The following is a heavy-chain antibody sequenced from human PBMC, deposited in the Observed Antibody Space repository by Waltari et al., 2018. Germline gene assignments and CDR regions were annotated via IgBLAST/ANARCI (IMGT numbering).Heavy chain of an antibody. CDR1: GGTFSSYS. CDR2: IITPSFAAP. J-gene: IGHJ6*04. V-gene: IGHV1-69*05. Sequence: QVQLVQSGAEVRKPGSSVKVSCRASGGTFSSYSITWVRQAPGQGLEWMRGIITPSFAAPDYAQKFQGRLTITTDASTTTAYMELSSLTSEDTAVYYCARVTYEFAWGASWDVWGEGTTVTVSS. D-gene: IGHD3-16*01. CDR3: ARVTYEFAWGASWDV.